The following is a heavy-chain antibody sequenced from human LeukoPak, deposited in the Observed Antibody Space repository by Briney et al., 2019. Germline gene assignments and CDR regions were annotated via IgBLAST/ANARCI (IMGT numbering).Heavy chain of an antibody. V-gene: IGHV3-64*01. CDR1: GFTFSSYA. CDR3: AKDHPYYYGSGSDYFDY. J-gene: IGHJ4*02. D-gene: IGHD3-10*01. Sequence: GGSLRLSCAASGFTFSSYAMHWVRQAPGQGLEYVSAISSNGGSTYYANSVKGRFTISRDNSKNTLYLQMNSLRAEDTAVYYCAKDHPYYYGSGSDYFDYWGQGTLVTVSS. CDR2: ISSNGGST.